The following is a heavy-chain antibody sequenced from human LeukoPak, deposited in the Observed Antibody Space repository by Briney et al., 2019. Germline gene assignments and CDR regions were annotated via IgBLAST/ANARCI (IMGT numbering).Heavy chain of an antibody. CDR3: ARRFMITFGGVIVMFHVYFDY. CDR1: GGSISSYY. D-gene: IGHD3-16*02. Sequence: SETLSLTYTVSGGSISSYYWSWIRQPPGKGLEWIGYIYYSGSTNYNPSLKSRVTISVDTSKNQFSLKLSSVTAADTAVYYCARRFMITFGGVIVMFHVYFDYWGQGTLVTVSS. CDR2: IYYSGST. J-gene: IGHJ4*02. V-gene: IGHV4-59*01.